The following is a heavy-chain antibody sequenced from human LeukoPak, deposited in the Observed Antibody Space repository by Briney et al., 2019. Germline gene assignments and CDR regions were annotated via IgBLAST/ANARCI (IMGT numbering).Heavy chain of an antibody. Sequence: GGSLRLSCAASGFTFSSYSMNWVRQAPGKGLEWVSYISSSGSTIYYADSVKGRFTISRDNAKNSLYLQMNSLRAEDTAVYYCARVVAVADYYFDYWGQGTLVTVSS. CDR1: GFTFSSYS. V-gene: IGHV3-48*04. D-gene: IGHD6-19*01. J-gene: IGHJ4*02. CDR2: ISSSGSTI. CDR3: ARVVAVADYYFDY.